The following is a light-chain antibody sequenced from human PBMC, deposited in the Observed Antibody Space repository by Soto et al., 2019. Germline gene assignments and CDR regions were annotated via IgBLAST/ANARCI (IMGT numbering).Light chain of an antibody. CDR1: QSLTSTY. Sequence: EIVLTQSPGTLSLSPGEGATLSCRTSQSLTSTYLAWYQQRPAQAPRLLIYAASTRATGIPDRFSGSGSGTDFTLTISRLEPEDFAVYYCQQYGSSPYSFGQGTKLEIK. CDR2: AAS. J-gene: IGKJ2*03. CDR3: QQYGSSPYS. V-gene: IGKV3-20*01.